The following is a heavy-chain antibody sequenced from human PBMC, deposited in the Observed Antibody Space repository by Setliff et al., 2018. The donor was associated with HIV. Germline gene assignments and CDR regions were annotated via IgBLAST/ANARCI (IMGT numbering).Heavy chain of an antibody. CDR2: MHNSGST. V-gene: IGHV4-34*01. CDR1: GGSFSGYY. Sequence: PSETLSLTCAVYGGSFSGYYWSWIRQPPGKGLEWIGSMHNSGSTYYNPSVKNRVTMSVDKSRNHFSLILNSVTAADTAIYYCVRASLPGNHVFFDYWGQGRLVTVSS. J-gene: IGHJ4*02. CDR3: VRASLPGNHVFFDY.